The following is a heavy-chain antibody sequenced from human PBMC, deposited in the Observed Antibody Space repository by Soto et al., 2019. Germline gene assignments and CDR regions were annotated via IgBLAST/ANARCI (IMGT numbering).Heavy chain of an antibody. CDR2: ISYDGSNQ. CDR1: GFTFDTYA. J-gene: IGHJ4*02. Sequence: VQLVESGGGVVQSGRSLRLSCAASGFTFDTYAMHWVRQAPGKGLEWVAVISYDGSNQFYAGSVKGRFTVSRDNSKNTLYLQLNSLRNDDTAVYYCTRGILTDFFDYWGQGALVTVSS. V-gene: IGHV3-30-3*01. CDR3: TRGILTDFFDY.